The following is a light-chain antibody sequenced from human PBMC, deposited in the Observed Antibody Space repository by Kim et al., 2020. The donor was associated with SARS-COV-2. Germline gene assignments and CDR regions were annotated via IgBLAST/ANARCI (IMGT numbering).Light chain of an antibody. CDR3: KSRDSSGDLRV. V-gene: IGLV3-19*01. Sequence: SSELTQDPAVSVALGQTVRITCQGDSLRSYYASCYQQKPGQAPVLVIYGKNNRPSGIPDRFSGSSSGTTASLSITGAQAEDEADYYCKSRDSSGDLRVFGGGTQLTVL. CDR1: SLRSYY. CDR2: GKN. J-gene: IGLJ3*02.